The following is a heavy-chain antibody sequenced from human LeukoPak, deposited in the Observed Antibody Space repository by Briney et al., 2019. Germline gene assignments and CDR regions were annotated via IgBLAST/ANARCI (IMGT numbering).Heavy chain of an antibody. CDR2: INTDGTVT. D-gene: IGHD6-19*01. J-gene: IGHJ4*02. CDR1: GFTFSKYW. Sequence: WGSLRLSCAASGFTFSKYWMLWVRQAPGKGLESVSRINTDGTVTTYADSVKGRFTVSRDNADNTMFLQMNSVRDEDTAVYYCATKQWLAPPPDSWGQGTPVTVSS. V-gene: IGHV3-74*01. CDR3: ATKQWLAPPPDS.